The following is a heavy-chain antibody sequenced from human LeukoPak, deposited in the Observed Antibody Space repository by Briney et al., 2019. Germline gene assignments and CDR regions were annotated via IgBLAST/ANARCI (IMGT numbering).Heavy chain of an antibody. CDR3: VRILEGSSYYMDA. Sequence: GGSLRLSCAASGFTFSDYYMAWIRQAPGKGLNWASYISGSGTITYYADSMKGRFTISRDNAKNSLFLQMDSLRAEDTAVYYCVRILEGSSYYMDAWGKRTTVIVSS. CDR2: ISGSGTIT. V-gene: IGHV3-11*04. CDR1: GFTFSDYY. J-gene: IGHJ6*03.